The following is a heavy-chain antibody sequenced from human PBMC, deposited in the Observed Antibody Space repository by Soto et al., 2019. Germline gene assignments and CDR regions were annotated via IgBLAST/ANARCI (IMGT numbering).Heavy chain of an antibody. Sequence: GGSLRLSCTASGFTFGDYSMSWFRQAPGKGLEWVGFIRSKAYGGTTEYAASVKGRFTISRDNSKNTLYLQMNSLRAEDTAVYYCARTPHSYGVKYYFDYWGQGTLVTVSS. CDR1: GFTFGDYS. CDR3: ARTPHSYGVKYYFDY. V-gene: IGHV3-49*03. CDR2: IRSKAYGGTT. J-gene: IGHJ4*02. D-gene: IGHD5-18*01.